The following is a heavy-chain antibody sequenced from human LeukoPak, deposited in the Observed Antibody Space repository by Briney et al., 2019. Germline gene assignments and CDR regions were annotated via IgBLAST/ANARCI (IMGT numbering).Heavy chain of an antibody. V-gene: IGHV5-10-1*01. J-gene: IGHJ4*02. D-gene: IGHD3-3*01. CDR2: INPSDSYT. Sequence: GESLKISCKGSGYNFISYWISWVRQMPGKGLEWTGSINPSDSYTNYSPSFQGHVTISADKSIGTAYLQWSSLKASDTAIYYCARQSGYYDYWGQGTLVTVSS. CDR1: GYNFISYW. CDR3: ARQSGYYDY.